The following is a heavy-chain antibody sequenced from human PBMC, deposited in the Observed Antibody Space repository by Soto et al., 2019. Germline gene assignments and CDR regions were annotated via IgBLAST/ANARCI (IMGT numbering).Heavy chain of an antibody. V-gene: IGHV4-39*01. J-gene: IGHJ4*02. CDR2: LCYDRNT. CDR3: VRASIEPRIFMYPFDY. CDR1: SHSISRHSQY. Sequence: PSEPLSLPCTLSSHSISRHSQYWRRICQPPAKGLVSIDYLCYDRNTYYNPSLKSRVTISLDTSKNQFSLRLNSVTAADTAVYFCVRASIEPRIFMYPFDYWGRGTLVTVS. D-gene: IGHD6-6*01.